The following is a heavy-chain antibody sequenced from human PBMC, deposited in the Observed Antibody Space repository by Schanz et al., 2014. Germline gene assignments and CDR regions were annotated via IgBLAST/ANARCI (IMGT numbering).Heavy chain of an antibody. CDR3: AKDGPGGSGSYSADGGMDV. CDR2: VSRSTPDI. J-gene: IGHJ6*02. Sequence: EVKMVESGGGLVKPGGSLRLSCTASGFTFSSYSMNWVRQAPGKGLEWVSYVSRSTPDIYYADSVKGRFTMSRDNAKNSVFLQMNSLRAEDTAVYYCAKDGPGGSGSYSADGGMDVWGQGTTVTVSS. D-gene: IGHD3-10*01. CDR1: GFTFSSYS. V-gene: IGHV3-21*01.